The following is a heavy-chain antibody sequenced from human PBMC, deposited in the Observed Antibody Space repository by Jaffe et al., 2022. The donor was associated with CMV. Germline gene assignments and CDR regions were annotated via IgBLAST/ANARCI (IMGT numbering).Heavy chain of an antibody. CDR2: ISSSSSYI. J-gene: IGHJ4*02. Sequence: EVQLVESGGGLVKPGGSLRLSCAASGFTFSSYSMNWVRQAPGKGLEWVSSISSSSSYIYYADSVKGRFTISRDNAKNSLYLQMNSLRAEDTAVYYCARDRGQWGRSYYFDYWGQGTLVTVSS. CDR1: GFTFSSYS. V-gene: IGHV3-21*01. CDR3: ARDRGQWGRSYYFDY. D-gene: IGHD6-19*01.